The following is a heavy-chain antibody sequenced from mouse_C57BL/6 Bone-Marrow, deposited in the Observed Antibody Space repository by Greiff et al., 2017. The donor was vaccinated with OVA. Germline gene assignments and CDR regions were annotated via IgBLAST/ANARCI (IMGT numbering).Heavy chain of an antibody. J-gene: IGHJ4*01. Sequence: VQLQQSGAELAKPGASVTLSCKASGYTFTSYWMHWVKQRPGQGLEWIGYINPSSGYTKYNQKFKDKATLTADKSSSTAYMQLSSLTYEDATVYYCARGNGKRRNAMDYWGQGTSVTVSS. CDR2: INPSSGYT. CDR1: GYTFTSYW. CDR3: ARGNGKRRNAMDY. D-gene: IGHD2-1*01. V-gene: IGHV1-7*01.